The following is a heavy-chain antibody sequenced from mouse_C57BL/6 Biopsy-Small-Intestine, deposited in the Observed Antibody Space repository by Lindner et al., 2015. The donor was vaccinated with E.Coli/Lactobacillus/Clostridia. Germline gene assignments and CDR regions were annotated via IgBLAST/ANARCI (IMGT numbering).Heavy chain of an antibody. D-gene: IGHD2-3*01. CDR2: INPNSGDT. CDR3: VREGGGYDSLGYSFDP. CDR1: GYPFIGYY. Sequence: SVKVSCKASGYPFIGYYMHWVRQTPGQGLEWMGWINPNSGDTKYAQKFQGRVTMTRDTSISTAYMELTRLTSDDTALYHCVREGGGYDSLGYSFDPWGQGTLVTVSS. V-gene: IGHV1-72*04. J-gene: IGHJ4*01.